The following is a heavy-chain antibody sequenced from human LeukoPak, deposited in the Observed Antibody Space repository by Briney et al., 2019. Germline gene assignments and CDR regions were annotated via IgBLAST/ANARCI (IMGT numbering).Heavy chain of an antibody. CDR3: ARAPTGIAAAGGLFFGY. CDR2: ISSSSSYI. CDR1: GFTFSSYS. V-gene: IGHV3-21*01. J-gene: IGHJ4*02. Sequence: PGGSLRLSCAASGFTFSSYSMNWVRQAPGKGLEWVSSISSSSSYIYYADSVKGRFTISRDNAKNSLYLQMNSLRAEDTAVYYCARAPTGIAAAGGLFFGYWGQGTLVTVSS. D-gene: IGHD6-13*01.